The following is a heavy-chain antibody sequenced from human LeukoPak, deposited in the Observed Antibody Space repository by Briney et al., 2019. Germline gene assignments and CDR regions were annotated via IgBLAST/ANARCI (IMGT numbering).Heavy chain of an antibody. V-gene: IGHV3-23*01. CDR1: GFTFLNYA. J-gene: IGHJ5*01. CDR2: ISGSGGTT. Sequence: GGSLRLSCTASGFTFLNYAVSWVRQVPGKGLEWVSAISGSGGTTYYADSVKGRFTISRDNSKNTLYLQMNSLRAEDTAIYYCAKTPSLGTYFRFDSWGEGTLVTVSS. D-gene: IGHD2/OR15-2a*01. CDR3: AKTPSLGTYFRFDS.